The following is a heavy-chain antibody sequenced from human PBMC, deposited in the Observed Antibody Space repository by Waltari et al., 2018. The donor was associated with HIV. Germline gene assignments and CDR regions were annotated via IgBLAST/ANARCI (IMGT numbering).Heavy chain of an antibody. D-gene: IGHD4-4*01. CDR2: IRSRIYGGAT. J-gene: IGHJ4*02. CDR3: TRSSKLDY. CDR1: GFSFGDFA. Sequence: EVQLVEFGGGLVQPGRALRHSCTGFGFSFGDFAISWFRRAPGKGLEWVGLIRSRIYGGATEYAASAKGRFTISRDDLKSVAYLQMNSLKTEDTAVYYCTRSSKLDYWGQGTLVTVSS. V-gene: IGHV3-49*03.